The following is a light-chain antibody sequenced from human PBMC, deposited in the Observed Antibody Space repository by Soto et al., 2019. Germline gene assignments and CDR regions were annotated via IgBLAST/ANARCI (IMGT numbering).Light chain of an antibody. V-gene: IGKV3-11*01. Sequence: EIVLTQSPATLSLSPGERATLSFRASQSVSSYLAWHQQKPGQAPRLLIYDASNRATGIPARFSGSGSGTDFTLTISSLEPEDFAVYYCQQYGSSLITFGQGTKVDIK. J-gene: IGKJ1*01. CDR1: QSVSSY. CDR2: DAS. CDR3: QQYGSSLIT.